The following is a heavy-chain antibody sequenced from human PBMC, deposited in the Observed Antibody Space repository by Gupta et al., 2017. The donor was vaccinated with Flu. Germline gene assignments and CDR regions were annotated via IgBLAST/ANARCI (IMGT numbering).Heavy chain of an antibody. V-gene: IGHV3-21*01. D-gene: IGHD2-2*01. Sequence: EVQLVESGGGLVKPGGSLRLSCAAAGFTFSFYNMNWVRQAPGKGLEWVSSISSSSDYMHYADSVKGRFTISRDNARKSVHLQMNSLRAEDTAVYYCARRFCSDATCYFAFDLWGQGTMVTVSS. CDR2: ISSSSDYM. J-gene: IGHJ3*01. CDR1: GFTFSFYN. CDR3: ARRFCSDATCYFAFDL.